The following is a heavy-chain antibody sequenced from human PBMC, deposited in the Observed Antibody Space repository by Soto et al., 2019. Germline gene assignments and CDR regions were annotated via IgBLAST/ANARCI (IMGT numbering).Heavy chain of an antibody. J-gene: IGHJ2*01. CDR3: ARGFYGDYPLYFDL. Sequence: QLVESGGGLVQPGGSLRLSCAASGFTVNSNYMTWVRQAPGQGLEWVSIIYSDGSTYSADSVKDRFSISRDNFKNTLYLQMNSLRVEDTAVYFCARGFYGDYPLYFDLWGCGTLVTVSS. D-gene: IGHD4-17*01. CDR2: IYSDGST. V-gene: IGHV3-66*01. CDR1: GFTVNSNY.